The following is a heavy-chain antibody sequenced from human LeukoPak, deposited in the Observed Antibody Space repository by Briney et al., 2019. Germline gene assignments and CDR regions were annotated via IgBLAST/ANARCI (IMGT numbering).Heavy chain of an antibody. V-gene: IGHV3-21*01. Sequence: AGGSLRLSCAASGFTFSSYSMNWVRQAPGKGLEWVSSISSSSSYIYYADSVKGRFTISRDNAKNSLYLQMNSLRAEDTAVYYCAREGPLYQSNYYGSGTTADYWGQGTLVTVSS. CDR1: GFTFSSYS. D-gene: IGHD3-10*01. CDR3: AREGPLYQSNYYGSGTTADY. CDR2: ISSSSSYI. J-gene: IGHJ4*02.